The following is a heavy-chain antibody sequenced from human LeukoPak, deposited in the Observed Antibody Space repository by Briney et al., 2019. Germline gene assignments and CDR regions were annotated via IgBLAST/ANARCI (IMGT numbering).Heavy chain of an antibody. CDR2: IYYSGST. CDR3: ARHRYYYRSGSYYGAPYYMDV. J-gene: IGHJ6*03. V-gene: IGHV4-39*01. D-gene: IGHD3-10*01. Sequence: ASETLSLTCTVSGGSISSYYWGWLRQPPGKGLEWIGSIYYSGSTYYNPSLKSRVTISVDTSKTQFSLKLSSVTAADTAVYYCARHRYYYRSGSYYGAPYYMDVWGKGTTVTISS. CDR1: GGSISSYY.